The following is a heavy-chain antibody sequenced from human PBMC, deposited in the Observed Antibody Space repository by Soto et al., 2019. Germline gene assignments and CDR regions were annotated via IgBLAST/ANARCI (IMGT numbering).Heavy chain of an antibody. CDR3: AKSEDDFWSGYYYYYGMDV. J-gene: IGHJ6*02. D-gene: IGHD3-3*01. CDR2: ISGSGGST. V-gene: IGHV3-23*01. Sequence: GGSRRLSCSASVFTFISYAMSWVRQAPGNWVEWVSAISGSGGSTYYADSVKGRFTISRDNSKNTLYLQMNSLRAEDTAVYYCAKSEDDFWSGYYYYYGMDVWGQGTTVTVSS. CDR1: VFTFISYA.